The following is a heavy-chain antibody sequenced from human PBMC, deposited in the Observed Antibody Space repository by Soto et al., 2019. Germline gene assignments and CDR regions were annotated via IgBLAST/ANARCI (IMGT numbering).Heavy chain of an antibody. CDR3: AKDRLAGGFAY. Sequence: DVQLVDSGGGLVQPGGSLRLSCAASGFTFSNYAMSWVRQAPGKGLEWVSLVRATAGTTYYTDSVKGRFTISRDNSRNTVYQQMNNLRADDTAVYYSAKDRLAGGFAYWGQGTLVTVSS. CDR1: GFTFSNYA. CDR2: VRATAGTT. J-gene: IGHJ4*02. V-gene: IGHV3-23*04. D-gene: IGHD3-16*01.